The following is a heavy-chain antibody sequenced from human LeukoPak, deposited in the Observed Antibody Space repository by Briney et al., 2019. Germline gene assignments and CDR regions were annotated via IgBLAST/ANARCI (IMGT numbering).Heavy chain of an antibody. CDR3: TRYSGYDFALGAQGFDY. CDR1: GFTFGDYA. J-gene: IGHJ4*02. CDR2: IRSKAYGGTT. Sequence: GGSLRLSCTASGFTFGDYAMSWVRQAPGKGLEWVGFIRSKAYGGTTEYAASVKGRFTISRDDSKSIAYLQMNSLKTEDTAVYYSTRYSGYDFALGAQGFDYWGQGTLVTVSS. D-gene: IGHD5-12*01. V-gene: IGHV3-49*04.